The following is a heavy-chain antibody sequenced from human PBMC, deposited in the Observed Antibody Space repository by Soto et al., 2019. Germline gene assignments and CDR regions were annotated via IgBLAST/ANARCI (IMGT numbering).Heavy chain of an antibody. J-gene: IGHJ4*02. Sequence: QVQLQESGPGLMKPSQTLSLTCTVSGAYIGRGGYYWTWIRQHPGKALEWMGHIHFSGETNYNPSLMGRMTMSIDTSTNQFSLNLAAVTAADTAIYYCARDQGGDLDYWGQGTLVTGSS. D-gene: IGHD2-21*01. CDR3: ARDQGGDLDY. CDR1: GAYIGRGGYY. CDR2: IHFSGET. V-gene: IGHV4-31*03.